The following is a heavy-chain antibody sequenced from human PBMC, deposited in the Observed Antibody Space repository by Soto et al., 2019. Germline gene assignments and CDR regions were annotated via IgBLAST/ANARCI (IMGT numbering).Heavy chain of an antibody. J-gene: IGHJ5*02. CDR3: AKVAGVATGGTVGGLDP. Sequence: SLRLPWQTSALRPCRYTMHFVGHNTGYKLRKPGEISYDGSQKFYGEAVKGRFTISRDNSKNTLYLQMPSLTTEDTGIYYCAKVAGVATGGTVGGLDPWGQGTLVTVSS. D-gene: IGHD6-13*01. CDR2: ISYDGSQK. V-gene: IGHV3-30*18. CDR1: ALRPCRYT.